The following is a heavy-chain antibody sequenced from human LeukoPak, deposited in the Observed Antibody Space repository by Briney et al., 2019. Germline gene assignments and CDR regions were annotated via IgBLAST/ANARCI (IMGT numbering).Heavy chain of an antibody. D-gene: IGHD4-17*01. CDR2: IIPIFGTA. CDR1: GGTFSSYA. J-gene: IGHJ4*02. V-gene: IGHV1-69*05. Sequence: SVKVSCKASGGTFSSYAISWVRQAPGQGLEWMGRIIPIFGTANYAQKFQGRVTITTDESTSTAYMELSSLRSEDTAVYYCARDRLRRDYFDYWGQGTLVTASS. CDR3: ARDRLRRDYFDY.